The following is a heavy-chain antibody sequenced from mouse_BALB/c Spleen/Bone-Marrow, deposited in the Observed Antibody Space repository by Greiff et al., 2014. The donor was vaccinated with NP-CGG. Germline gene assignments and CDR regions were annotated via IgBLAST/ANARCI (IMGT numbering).Heavy chain of an antibody. Sequence: QVQLQQSGAELVGPGASVKLSCKASGYSFTSYWMNWVKQRPGQGLEWIGMIHPPDSETRLNQEFKDKATLTVDKSSSTAYMQLSSPTSEDSAVYYCARRERTGMNYWGQGTTLTVSS. CDR3: ARRERTGMNY. CDR1: GYSFTSYW. V-gene: IGHV1-61*01. D-gene: IGHD4-1*01. CDR2: IHPPDSET. J-gene: IGHJ2*01.